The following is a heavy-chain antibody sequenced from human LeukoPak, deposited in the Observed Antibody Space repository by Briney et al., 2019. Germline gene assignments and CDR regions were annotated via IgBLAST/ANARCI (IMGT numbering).Heavy chain of an antibody. D-gene: IGHD5-18*01. CDR1: GFTVSNNY. Sequence: GGSLRLSCAASGFTVSNNYMNWVRQAPGKGLEWVSVIYSGGSTYYADSVKGRFTISRDNAKNSLYLQMNSLRAEDTAVYYCARDGGTRLKYSYGYGDYWGQGTLVTVSS. CDR2: IYSGGST. J-gene: IGHJ4*02. CDR3: ARDGGTRLKYSYGYGDY. V-gene: IGHV3-66*01.